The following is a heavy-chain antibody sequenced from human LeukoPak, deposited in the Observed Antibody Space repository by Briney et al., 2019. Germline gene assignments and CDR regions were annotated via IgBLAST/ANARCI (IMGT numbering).Heavy chain of an antibody. CDR1: GYTFTSYG. J-gene: IGHJ4*02. Sequence: ASVRVSCKASGYTFTSYGISWVRQAPGQGLEWMGRISAYNGNTNYAQKLQGRVTMTTDTSTSTAYMELRSLRSDDTAVYYCARVGTRYYDSSGYYYGYWGQGTLVTASS. V-gene: IGHV1-18*01. D-gene: IGHD3-22*01. CDR3: ARVGTRYYDSSGYYYGY. CDR2: ISAYNGNT.